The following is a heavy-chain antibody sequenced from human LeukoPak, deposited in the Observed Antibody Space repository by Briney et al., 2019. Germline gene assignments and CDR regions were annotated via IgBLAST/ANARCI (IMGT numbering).Heavy chain of an antibody. D-gene: IGHD6-19*01. CDR1: GFTFSDYY. V-gene: IGHV3-11*01. J-gene: IGHJ5*02. CDR3: ARGPHYKTGIAVAGRFDP. CDR2: ISSSGSTI. Sequence: GGSLRLSCAASGFTFSDYYMSWIRQAPGKGLEWVSYISSSGSTIYYADSVKGRFTISRDNAKNSLYLQMNSLRAEDTAVYYCARGPHYKTGIAVAGRFDPWGQGTLVTVSS.